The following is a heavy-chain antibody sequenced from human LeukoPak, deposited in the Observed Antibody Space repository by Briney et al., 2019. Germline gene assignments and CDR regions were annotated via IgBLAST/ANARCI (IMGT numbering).Heavy chain of an antibody. CDR2: ISYDGSNK. Sequence: PGGSLRLSCAASGFTFSSYAMHWVRQAPGKGLEWVAVISYDGSNKYYADSVKGRFTISRDNSKNTLYLQMNSLRAEDTAVYYCARDLLPPSYSGSYYYYYYGMDVWGQGTTVTVSS. J-gene: IGHJ6*02. V-gene: IGHV3-30-3*01. CDR3: ARDLLPPSYSGSYYYYYYGMDV. D-gene: IGHD1-26*01. CDR1: GFTFSSYA.